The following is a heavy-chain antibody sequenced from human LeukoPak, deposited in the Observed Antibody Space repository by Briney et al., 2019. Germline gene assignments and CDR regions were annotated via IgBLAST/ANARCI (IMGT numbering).Heavy chain of an antibody. CDR3: ARVYLERLTAGYFDH. CDR1: GFTFSSYA. Sequence: GGSLRLSCAASGFTFSSYAMHWVRQAPGKGLEYVSAISSNGGSTYYANSVKGRFTISRDNSKNTLYLQMGSLRDDDSAAYFCARVYLERLTAGYFDHWGQGTQVTVSP. J-gene: IGHJ4*02. CDR2: ISSNGGST. D-gene: IGHD2-8*01. V-gene: IGHV3-64*01.